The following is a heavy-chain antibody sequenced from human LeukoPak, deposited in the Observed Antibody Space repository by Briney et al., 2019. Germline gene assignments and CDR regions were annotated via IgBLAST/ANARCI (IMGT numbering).Heavy chain of an antibody. D-gene: IGHD3-22*01. CDR2: INWNGGST. Sequence: GGSLSLSCAASGFTFDDYGMNWVRQAPGKGLEWVSGINWNGGSTGYADSVKGRFTISRDNAKNSLYLQMNSLRAEDTALYYCARGRHRYYYDSSGYYLRFDYWGQGTLVTVSS. CDR1: GFTFDDYG. J-gene: IGHJ4*02. CDR3: ARGRHRYYYDSSGYYLRFDY. V-gene: IGHV3-20*04.